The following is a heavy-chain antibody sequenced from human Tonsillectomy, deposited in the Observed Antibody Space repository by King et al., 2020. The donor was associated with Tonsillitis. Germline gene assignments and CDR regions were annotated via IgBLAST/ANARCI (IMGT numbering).Heavy chain of an antibody. J-gene: IGHJ4*02. CDR3: ARDGSYSY. CDR2: TVYSGRT. V-gene: IGHV4-39*01. D-gene: IGHD1-26*01. CDR1: GASISSSRYY. Sequence: LQLQESGPGLVKPSETLSLTCTVSGASISSSRYYWGWICQPPGKGLELIGNTVYSGRTSYNPSPKSRVTISIDTSENQFSLKVTSVTAADTAVYYCARDGSYSYWGQGTLVTVSS.